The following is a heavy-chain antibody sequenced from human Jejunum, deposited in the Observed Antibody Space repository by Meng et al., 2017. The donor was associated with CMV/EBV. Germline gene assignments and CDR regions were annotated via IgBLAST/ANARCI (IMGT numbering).Heavy chain of an antibody. CDR3: AKDRICFGSSCYTGGKLDT. Sequence: YWMNGARQAPGMGLEWVATIKEDGSQKCFLDSVKGRFTISRDNSKNTLYLQMDSLSAEDTAIYYCAKDRICFGSSCYTGGKLDTWGQGTLVTVSS. J-gene: IGHJ5*02. CDR1: YW. V-gene: IGHV3-7*03. D-gene: IGHD2-2*02. CDR2: IKEDGSQK.